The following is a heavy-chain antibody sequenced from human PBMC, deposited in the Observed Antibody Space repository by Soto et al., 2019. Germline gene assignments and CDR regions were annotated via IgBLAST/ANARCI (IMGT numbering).Heavy chain of an antibody. CDR3: AREYDFWSGYSMNYYYGMDV. CDR1: GFTFSSYA. V-gene: IGHV3-30-3*01. J-gene: IGHJ6*02. CDR2: ISYDGSNK. Sequence: PGGSLRLSCAASGFTFSSYAMHWVRQAPGKGLEWVAVISYDGSNKYYADSVKGRFTISRDNSKNTLYLQMNSLRAEDTAVYYCAREYDFWSGYSMNYYYGMDVWGQGTTVTVSS. D-gene: IGHD3-3*01.